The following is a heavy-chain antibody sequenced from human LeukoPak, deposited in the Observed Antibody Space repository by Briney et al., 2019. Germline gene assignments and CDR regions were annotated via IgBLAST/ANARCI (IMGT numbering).Heavy chain of an antibody. D-gene: IGHD6-6*01. Sequence: SETLSLTCTVSGGSISSYYWSWIRQPPGKGLEWIGYIYYSGSTNYNPSLKSRVTISVDTSKNQFSLKLSSVTAADTAVYYCARTVPARTYYYYMDVWGKGTTVTVSS. CDR3: ARTVPARTYYYYMDV. CDR2: IYYSGST. V-gene: IGHV4-59*01. J-gene: IGHJ6*03. CDR1: GGSISSYY.